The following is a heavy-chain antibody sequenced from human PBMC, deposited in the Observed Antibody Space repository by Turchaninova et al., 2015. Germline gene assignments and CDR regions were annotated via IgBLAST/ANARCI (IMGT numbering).Heavy chain of an antibody. D-gene: IGHD6-19*01. V-gene: IGHV4-39*07. J-gene: IGHJ5*02. CDR1: GGSLSSSSYY. CDR3: ARGIGSGWSWFDP. CDR2: IYYRGTT. Sequence: QLQLQESGPGLVTPSETRSLHCPVSGGSLSSSSYYCGRLRQPPRKWRAWIVNIYYRGTTTINPSLKSQVSISGDTSKTHFSLKLSSVAAADTAVYYCARGIGSGWSWFDPWGHGTLVTVSS.